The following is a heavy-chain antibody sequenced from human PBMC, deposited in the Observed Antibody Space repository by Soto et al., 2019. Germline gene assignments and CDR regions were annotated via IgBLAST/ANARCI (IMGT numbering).Heavy chain of an antibody. CDR1: GYTFTGYY. Sequence: ASVKVSCKASGYTFTGYYMHWVRQAPGQGLEWMGWINPNSGGTNYAQKFQGWVTMTRDTSISTAYMELSRLRSDDTAVYYCAREGGNGSGSYYRYYYGMDVWGQGTTVTVSS. D-gene: IGHD3-10*01. V-gene: IGHV1-2*04. CDR3: AREGGNGSGSYYRYYYGMDV. J-gene: IGHJ6*02. CDR2: INPNSGGT.